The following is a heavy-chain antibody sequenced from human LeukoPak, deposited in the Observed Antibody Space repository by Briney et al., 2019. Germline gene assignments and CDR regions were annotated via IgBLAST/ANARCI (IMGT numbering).Heavy chain of an antibody. V-gene: IGHV3-74*01. CDR2: IKSDGST. CDR1: GFTFSSYW. D-gene: IGHD3-22*01. Sequence: TGGSLRLSCAASGFTFSSYWMHWVRQAPGKGLVWVSRIKSDGSTNYADSVKDRFTISRDNAKNTVSLQMNSLRAEDTGVYYCARAPSEIGGYYPEYFRHWGQGTLVTVSS. CDR3: ARAPSEIGGYYPEYFRH. J-gene: IGHJ1*01.